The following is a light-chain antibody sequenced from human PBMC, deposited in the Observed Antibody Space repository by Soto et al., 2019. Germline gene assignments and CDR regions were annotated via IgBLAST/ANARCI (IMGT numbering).Light chain of an antibody. Sequence: QTVVTQASSFSVSPGGTVTLTCGLSSGSVSTSYYPSWYQQTPGQAPRTLIYSTNARSSGVPGRFSGSILGNKAALTITGAQADDESDYYCALYMGSGIVVFGGGTKLTVL. CDR1: SGSVSTSYY. J-gene: IGLJ2*01. V-gene: IGLV8-61*01. CDR2: STN. CDR3: ALYMGSGIVV.